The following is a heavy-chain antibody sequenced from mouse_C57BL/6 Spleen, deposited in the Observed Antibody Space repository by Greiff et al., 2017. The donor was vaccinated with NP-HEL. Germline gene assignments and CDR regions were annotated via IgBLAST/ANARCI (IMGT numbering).Heavy chain of an antibody. V-gene: IGHV1-54*01. CDR3: AREGAYYSNYVGYFDY. J-gene: IGHJ2*01. D-gene: IGHD2-5*01. CDR2: INPGDGDT. Sequence: QVQLKESGAELVRPGTSVKVSCKASGYAFTNYLIEWVKQRPGQGLEWIGVINPGDGDTNYNGKFKGKATLTADKSSSTAYMQLSSLTSEDSAVYFCAREGAYYSNYVGYFDYWGQGTTLTVSS. CDR1: GYAFTNYL.